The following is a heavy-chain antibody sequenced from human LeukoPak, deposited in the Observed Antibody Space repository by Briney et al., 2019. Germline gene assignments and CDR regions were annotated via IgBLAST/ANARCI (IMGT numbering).Heavy chain of an antibody. CDR2: MNPNSGNT. J-gene: IGHJ6*03. D-gene: IGHD3-10*01. V-gene: IGHV1-8*03. CDR3: ARGRSKVLLWFGEGDYYMDV. Sequence: ASVKVSCKVSGYTFTSYDINWVRQATGQGLEWMGWMNPNSGNTDYAQKFQGRVTITRNTSTSTAYMELSSLRSEDTAVYYCARGRSKVLLWFGEGDYYMDVWGKGTTVTVSS. CDR1: GYTFTSYD.